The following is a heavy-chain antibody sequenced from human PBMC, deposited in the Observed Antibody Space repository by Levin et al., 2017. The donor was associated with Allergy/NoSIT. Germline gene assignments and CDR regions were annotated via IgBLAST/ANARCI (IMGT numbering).Heavy chain of an antibody. V-gene: IGHV3-23*01. CDR2: VDGSGGRT. CDR3: AKSDGSGSFAFDI. D-gene: IGHD3-10*01. J-gene: IGHJ3*02. Sequence: PGGSLRLSCAASGFTFSRFAMSWVRQAPGKGLEWVSAVDGSGGRTYYAHSVKGRFTISRDNSKNTLFLQMNSLRAEDTAVYYCAKSDGSGSFAFDIWGQGTMITVSS. CDR1: GFTFSRFA.